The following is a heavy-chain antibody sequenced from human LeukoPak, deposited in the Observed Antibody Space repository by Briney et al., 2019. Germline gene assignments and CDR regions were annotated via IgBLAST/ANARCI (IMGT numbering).Heavy chain of an antibody. D-gene: IGHD3-3*01. CDR3: ARLEGYYFDY. Sequence: PGGSLRLSCAASGFTLSSYWMSWVRQAPGKGLEWVANIKQDGSEKYYVDSVKGRFTISRDNAKNSLYLQMNSLRAEDTAVYYCARLEGYYFDYWGQGTLVTVSS. CDR2: IKQDGSEK. CDR1: GFTLSSYW. J-gene: IGHJ4*02. V-gene: IGHV3-7*01.